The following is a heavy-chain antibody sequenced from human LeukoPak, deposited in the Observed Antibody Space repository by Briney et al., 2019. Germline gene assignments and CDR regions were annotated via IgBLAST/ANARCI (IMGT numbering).Heavy chain of an antibody. J-gene: IGHJ4*02. CDR3: ARDSPWGGCDY. V-gene: IGHV4-4*07. CDR1: GGSISANY. Sequence: NPSETLSLTCTVSGGSISANYWIWMRQPAGKGLEYIGRIYSSGSTNYNPSLKSRVTMSVDTSKNQFSLKLSSVTAADTAVYYCARDSPWGGCDYWGQGTLVTVSS. D-gene: IGHD7-27*01. CDR2: IYSSGST.